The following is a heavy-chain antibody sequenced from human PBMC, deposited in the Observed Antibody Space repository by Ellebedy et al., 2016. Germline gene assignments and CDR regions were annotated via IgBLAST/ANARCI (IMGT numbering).Heavy chain of an antibody. J-gene: IGHJ4*02. CDR1: GYSFTSYW. CDR2: IDPSDSYT. CDR3: ARLAAAAGYYFDY. D-gene: IGHD6-13*01. V-gene: IGHV5-10-1*01. Sequence: GESLKISXKGSGYSFTSYWIGWVRQMPGKGLEWMGRIDPSDSYTNYSPSFQGHVTISADKSISTAYLQWSSLKASDTAMYYCARLAAAAGYYFDYWGQGTLVTVSS.